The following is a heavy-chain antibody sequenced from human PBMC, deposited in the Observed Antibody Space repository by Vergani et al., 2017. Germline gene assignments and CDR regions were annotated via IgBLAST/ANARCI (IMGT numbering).Heavy chain of an antibody. CDR1: GGTFNSYA. Sequence: QVQLVQSGAEVKKPGASVKVSCKASGGTFNSYAISWVRQAPGQGLEWMGGIIPIFGTANYAQKFQGRVTITADESTSTAYMELSSLRSEDTAVYYCARSRNYDSSGYYYVIGPSDAFDIWGQGTMVTVSS. V-gene: IGHV1-69*01. D-gene: IGHD3-22*01. CDR3: ARSRNYDSSGYYYVIGPSDAFDI. J-gene: IGHJ3*02. CDR2: IIPIFGTA.